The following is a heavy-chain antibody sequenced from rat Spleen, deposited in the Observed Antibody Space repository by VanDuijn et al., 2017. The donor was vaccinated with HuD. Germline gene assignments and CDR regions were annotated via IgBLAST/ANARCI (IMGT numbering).Heavy chain of an antibody. CDR3: TRGPHYYSSYTHFDY. Sequence: QLQLRESGPGLVQPSQTLSLSCTVSGFSLTRYNVHWVRQPPGKGLEWMGVMWSGGNTDYHSALKSRLSISRDTSKSQVFLKMNSLQTEDTAIYFCTRGPHYYSSYTHFDYWGQGVMVTVSS. CDR2: MWSGGNT. V-gene: IGHV2-45*01. CDR1: GFSLTRYN. J-gene: IGHJ2*01. D-gene: IGHD1-2*01.